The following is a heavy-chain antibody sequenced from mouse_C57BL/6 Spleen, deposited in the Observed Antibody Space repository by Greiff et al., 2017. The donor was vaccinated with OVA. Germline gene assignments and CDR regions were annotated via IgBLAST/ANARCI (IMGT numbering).Heavy chain of an antibody. CDR2: IDPSDSYT. D-gene: IGHD3-2*02. V-gene: IGHV1-69*01. CDR3: ARPQTAQDWFAY. CDR1: GYTFTSYW. J-gene: IGHJ3*01. Sequence: QVQLQQPGAELVMPGASVTLSCKASGYTFTSYWMHWVKQRPGQGLEWIGEIDPSDSYTNYNQKFKGKSTLTVDKSSSTAYMQLSSLTSEDSAVYYCARPQTAQDWFAYWGQGTLVTVSA.